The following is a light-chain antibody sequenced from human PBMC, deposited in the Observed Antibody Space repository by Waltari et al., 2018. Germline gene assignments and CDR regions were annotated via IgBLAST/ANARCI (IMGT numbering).Light chain of an antibody. CDR2: DVT. V-gene: IGLV2-11*01. CDR3: CSYAGGYTVL. CDR1: TTDVGSYDY. Sequence: QSALTQPRSVSGSPGQSVTISCTGTTTDVGSYDYVSWYQQSPGKAPKLMIYDVTKRPSGVPDRFSASKSGTTASLTISGLQPDDDADYYCCSYAGGYTVLFGGGTKLTVL. J-gene: IGLJ3*02.